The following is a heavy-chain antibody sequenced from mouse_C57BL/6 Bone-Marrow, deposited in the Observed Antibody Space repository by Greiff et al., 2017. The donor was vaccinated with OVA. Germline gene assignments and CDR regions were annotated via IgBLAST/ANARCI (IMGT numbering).Heavy chain of an antibody. CDR1: GYTFTSYW. V-gene: IGHV1-61*01. J-gene: IGHJ4*01. CDR2: IYPSDSET. CDR3: ARGPTTVVAHYYAMDY. D-gene: IGHD1-1*01. Sequence: QVQLQQPGAELVRPGSSVKLSCKASGYTFTSYWMDWVKQRPGQGLEWIGNIYPSDSETPYNQKFKDKATLTVVKSSSTAYMQLSRLTSDDSAVYYCARGPTTVVAHYYAMDYWGQGTSVTVSS.